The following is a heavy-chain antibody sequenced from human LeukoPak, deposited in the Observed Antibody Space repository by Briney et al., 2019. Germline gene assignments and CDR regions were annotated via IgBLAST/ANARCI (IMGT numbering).Heavy chain of an antibody. V-gene: IGHV1-69*13. D-gene: IGHD2-2*02. CDR3: ARARVVPAAIGNWFDP. CDR1: GYTFTSYG. Sequence: SVKVSCKASGYTFTSYGISWVRQAPGQGLEWMGGIIPIFGTANYAQKFQGRVTITADESTSTAYMELSSLRSEDTAVYYCARARVVPAAIGNWFDPWGQGTLVTVSS. CDR2: IIPIFGTA. J-gene: IGHJ5*02.